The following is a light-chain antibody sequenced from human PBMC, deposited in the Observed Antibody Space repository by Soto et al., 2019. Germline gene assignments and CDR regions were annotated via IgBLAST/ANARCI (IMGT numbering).Light chain of an antibody. CDR3: SSYAGTPVV. J-gene: IGLJ1*01. CDR1: SSDVGGYNY. CDR2: EVN. V-gene: IGLV2-8*01. Sequence: QSALTQPPSASGSPGQSVTISCTGTSSDVGGYNYVSWYQQHPGKATKLMIYEVNKRPSGVPDRFSGSKSGNTASLTVSGLQAEDEADYYCSSYAGTPVVFGTGTKVTVL.